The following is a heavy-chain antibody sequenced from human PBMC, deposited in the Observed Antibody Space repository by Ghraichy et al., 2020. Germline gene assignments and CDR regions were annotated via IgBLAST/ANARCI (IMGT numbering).Heavy chain of an antibody. CDR2: ISSSSSTI. J-gene: IGHJ6*02. CDR3: ARDRYCSSTSCSYGMDV. Sequence: GESLNISCAASGLTFSSYSMNWVRQAPGKGLEWVSYISSSSSTIYYADSVKGRFTISRDNAKNSLYLQMNSLRDEDTAVYYCARDRYCSSTSCSYGMDVWGQGTTVTVSS. V-gene: IGHV3-48*02. CDR1: GLTFSSYS. D-gene: IGHD2-2*01.